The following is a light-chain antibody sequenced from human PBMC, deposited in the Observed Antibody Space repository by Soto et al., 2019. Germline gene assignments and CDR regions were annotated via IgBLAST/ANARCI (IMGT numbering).Light chain of an antibody. V-gene: IGKV1-5*03. CDR3: QQYDRFPYT. J-gene: IGKJ2*01. Sequence: DLQMTQSPSTLSASVGDTVTITCRASQSISNWLAWYQQKPGQAPKLLIHKASTLESGVPSRFRGRGSGTEFTLTISSQQPDDFATFYCQQYDRFPYTFGQGTKLEIK. CDR2: KAS. CDR1: QSISNW.